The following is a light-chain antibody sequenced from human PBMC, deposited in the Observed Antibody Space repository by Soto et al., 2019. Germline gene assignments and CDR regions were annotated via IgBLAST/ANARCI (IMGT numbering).Light chain of an antibody. J-gene: IGKJ1*01. CDR3: QQTYSTPWT. Sequence: DIQMTQSPSSLSASVGDRVTITCRASQSISSNLNWYQQKPGKAPKLLIYAASSLQSGVPSRFSGSASGTDFTLTISSLQPEDFATYHCQQTYSTPWTFGQGTTVDIK. CDR2: AAS. V-gene: IGKV1-39*01. CDR1: QSISSN.